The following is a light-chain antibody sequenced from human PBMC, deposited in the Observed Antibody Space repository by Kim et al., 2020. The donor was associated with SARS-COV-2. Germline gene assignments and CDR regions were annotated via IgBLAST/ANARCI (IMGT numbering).Light chain of an antibody. J-gene: IGKJ1*01. Sequence: VSPGERATLSCRASQSVSSNLAWYQQKPGQAPRLLIYGASTRATGIPARFSGSGSGTEFTLTISSLQSEDFAVYYCQQYNNWPRQTFGQGTKVDI. V-gene: IGKV3-15*01. CDR2: GAS. CDR3: QQYNNWPRQT. CDR1: QSVSSN.